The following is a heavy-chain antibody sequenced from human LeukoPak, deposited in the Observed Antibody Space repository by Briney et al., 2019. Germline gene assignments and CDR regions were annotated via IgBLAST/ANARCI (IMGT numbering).Heavy chain of an antibody. J-gene: IGHJ4*02. V-gene: IGHV3-23*01. CDR2: ITDRGSRT. CDR3: AKRGVVIRVILVGFHKEAYYFDS. D-gene: IGHD3-22*01. Sequence: GRSLRLSCAVSGITLSNYGMSWVRQAPRKGLEWVAGITDRGSRTNYADSVKGRFTISTDHPKNTLYLQMNSLRAEDTAVYFCAKRGVVIRVILVGFHKEAYYFDSWGQGALVTVSS. CDR1: GITLSNYG.